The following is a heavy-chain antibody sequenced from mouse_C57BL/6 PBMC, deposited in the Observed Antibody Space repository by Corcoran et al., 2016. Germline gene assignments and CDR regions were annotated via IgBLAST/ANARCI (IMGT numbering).Heavy chain of an antibody. D-gene: IGHD2-4*01. V-gene: IGHV1-19*01. CDR3: ASRGRIYYDYDEAWFAY. Sequence: EVQLQQSGPVLVKPGASVKMSCKASGYTFTDYYMNWVKQSHGKSLEWIGVINPYNGGTSYNQKFKGKATLTVDKSSSTAYMEINSRTSEDSAVYYCASRGRIYYDYDEAWFAYWGQGTLVTVSA. J-gene: IGHJ3*01. CDR2: INPYNGGT. CDR1: GYTFTDYY.